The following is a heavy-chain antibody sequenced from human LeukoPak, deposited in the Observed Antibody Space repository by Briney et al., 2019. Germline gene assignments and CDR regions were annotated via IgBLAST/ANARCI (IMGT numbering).Heavy chain of an antibody. V-gene: IGHV3-15*01. Sequence: GGSLRLSCAASGFTFRNAWMSWVRQAPGKGLEWVGRIKSKTDGGTTDYAAPVKGRFTISRDDSKNTLYLQMNSLKTEDAAVYYCTTDQYYGSELVSMDVWGQGTTVTVSS. CDR3: TTDQYYGSELVSMDV. J-gene: IGHJ6*02. CDR1: GFTFRNAW. CDR2: IKSKTDGGTT. D-gene: IGHD3-10*01.